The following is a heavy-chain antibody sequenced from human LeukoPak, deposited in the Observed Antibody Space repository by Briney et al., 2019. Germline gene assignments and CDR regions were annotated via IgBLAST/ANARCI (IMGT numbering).Heavy chain of an antibody. CDR3: AATATYCGGDCHPDDAFDI. J-gene: IGHJ3*02. CDR2: IYYSGST. D-gene: IGHD2-21*02. V-gene: IGHV4-30-4*01. CDR1: GGSISSGDYY. Sequence: SETLSLTCTASGGSISSGDYYWSWIRQPPGKGLEWIGYIYYSGSTYYNPPLKSRVTISVDTSKNQFSLKLSSVTAADTAVYYCAATATYCGGDCHPDDAFDIWGQGTMVTVSS.